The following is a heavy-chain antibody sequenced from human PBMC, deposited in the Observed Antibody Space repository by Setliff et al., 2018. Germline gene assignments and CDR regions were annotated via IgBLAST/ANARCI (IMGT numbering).Heavy chain of an antibody. Sequence: GGSLRLSCAASGFAFGDYFMSWIREAPGKGLEWISYISSDGITIHYADSVKGRFTVTRDNAKNSLYLQMDSLKVEDTAVYYCAREVVGARPYYYYMDVWGKGTTVT. V-gene: IGHV3-11*04. CDR3: AREVVGARPYYYYMDV. CDR1: GFAFGDYF. J-gene: IGHJ6*03. D-gene: IGHD2-15*01. CDR2: ISSDGITI.